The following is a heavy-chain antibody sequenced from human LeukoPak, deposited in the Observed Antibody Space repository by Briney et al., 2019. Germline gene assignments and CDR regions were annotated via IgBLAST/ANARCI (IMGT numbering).Heavy chain of an antibody. J-gene: IGHJ3*02. CDR3: ARDGSHAFDI. CDR2: ISSSSSYI. CDR1: GFTFSSYS. V-gene: IGHV3-21*01. Sequence: GGSLRLSCAASGFTFSSYSMTWVRQAPGKGLEWVSSISSSSSYIYYADSVKGRFTISRDNAKNSLYLQMNSLRAEDTAVYYCARDGSHAFDIWGRGTMVTVSS.